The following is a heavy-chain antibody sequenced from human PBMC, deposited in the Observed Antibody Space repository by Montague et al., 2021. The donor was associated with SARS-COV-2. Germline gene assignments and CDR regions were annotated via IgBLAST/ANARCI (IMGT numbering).Heavy chain of an antibody. CDR2: IWYDGSNQ. CDR3: ARGYSAPRWFGEYNRYGMDV. Sequence: SLRLSCAASGFTFSSYDMPWVRQAPGKGLEWVAVIWYDGSNQYYGDSVKGRFTISRDNSKNTLYLQMNSLRAEDTAVYYCARGYSAPRWFGEYNRYGMDVWGQGTTVTVSS. V-gene: IGHV3-33*08. D-gene: IGHD3-10*01. J-gene: IGHJ6*02. CDR1: GFTFSSYD.